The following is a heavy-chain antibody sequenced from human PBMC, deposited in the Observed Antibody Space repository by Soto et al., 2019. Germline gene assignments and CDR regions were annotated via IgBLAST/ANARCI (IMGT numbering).Heavy chain of an antibody. CDR2: ISNSGSTI. Sequence: GGSLRLSCAVSGLTFSSYSMNWVRQAPGKGLEWLSYISNSGSTIYYADSVKGRFTISRDNAKNSLYLQMNSLRAEDTAVYYCANSFGYWGQGTLVTVSS. V-gene: IGHV3-48*01. J-gene: IGHJ4*02. CDR3: ANSFGY. CDR1: GLTFSSYS.